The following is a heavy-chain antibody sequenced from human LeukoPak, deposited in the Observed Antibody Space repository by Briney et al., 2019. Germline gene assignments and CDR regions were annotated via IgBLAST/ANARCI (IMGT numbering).Heavy chain of an antibody. Sequence: KPSETLSLTCAVYGGSFSPYYWSWIRQPPGKGLEWIGEINHSGSTNYNPSLKSRVTISVDTSKNQFPLRLSSVTAADTAVYYCARGGFYCGGDCYVDYWGQGTLVTVSS. CDR3: ARGGFYCGGDCYVDY. CDR1: GGSFSPYY. D-gene: IGHD2-21*02. V-gene: IGHV4-34*01. J-gene: IGHJ4*02. CDR2: INHSGST.